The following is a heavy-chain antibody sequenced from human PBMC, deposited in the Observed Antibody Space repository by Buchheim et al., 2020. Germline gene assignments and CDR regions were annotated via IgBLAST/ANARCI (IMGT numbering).Heavy chain of an antibody. CDR2: IYYSGST. CDR3: ARLSGSLYYYYYGMDV. V-gene: IGHV4-39*01. Sequence: QLQLQESGPGLVKPSETLSLTCTVSGGSISSSSYYWGWIRQPPGKGLEWIGSIYYSGSTYYNPSLKSRVTISVDTSKNQFSLKLSSVTAADTAVYYCARLSGSLYYYYYGMDVWGQGTT. D-gene: IGHD3-22*01. CDR1: GGSISSSSYY. J-gene: IGHJ6*02.